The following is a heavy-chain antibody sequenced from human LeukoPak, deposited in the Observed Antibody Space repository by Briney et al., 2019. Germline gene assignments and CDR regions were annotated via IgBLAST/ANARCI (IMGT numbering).Heavy chain of an antibody. V-gene: IGHV3-33*01. J-gene: IGHJ4*02. D-gene: IGHD2-15*01. CDR3: ARVIGWSLFDC. Sequence: PGGSLRLSCAASGFTFSSYGMHWVRQAPGKGLEWVAVIWYDGSKEYLADSVKGRFTISRDNSKNTVYLQMNSLKTEDTAVYYCARVIGWSLFDCWGQGILVTVSS. CDR2: IWYDGSKE. CDR1: GFTFSSYG.